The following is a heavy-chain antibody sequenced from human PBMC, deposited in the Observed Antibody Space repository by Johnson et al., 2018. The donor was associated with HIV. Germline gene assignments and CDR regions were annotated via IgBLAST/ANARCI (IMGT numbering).Heavy chain of an antibody. CDR2: IKQDGREK. J-gene: IGHJ3*02. CDR3: AREQGQQLVPDAFDI. V-gene: IGHV3-7*01. Sequence: EVQLVEYGGGLVQPGGSLRLSCADSGFTFSSYWMSWVRQAPGKGLEWVANIKQDGREKYYVDSVKGRFTISRDNAKNSLYLQMNSLRAEDTAVYYCAREQGQQLVPDAFDIWGQGTMVTVSS. D-gene: IGHD6-13*01. CDR1: GFTFSSYW.